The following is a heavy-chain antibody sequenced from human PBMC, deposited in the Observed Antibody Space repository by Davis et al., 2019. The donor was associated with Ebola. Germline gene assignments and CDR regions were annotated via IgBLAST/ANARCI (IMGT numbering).Heavy chain of an antibody. V-gene: IGHV3-23*01. CDR1: GFTLSSYA. J-gene: IGHJ4*02. CDR3: AKDAAAGTPPVVN. Sequence: GESPKTPCAAPGFTLSSYAMSRVRQAPGKGLEWVSAISGSGGSTYYADSVKGRFTISRDNSKNTLYLQMNSLRAEDPAVYYCAKDAAAGTPPVVNWGQGTLVTVSS. D-gene: IGHD6-13*01. CDR2: ISGSGGST.